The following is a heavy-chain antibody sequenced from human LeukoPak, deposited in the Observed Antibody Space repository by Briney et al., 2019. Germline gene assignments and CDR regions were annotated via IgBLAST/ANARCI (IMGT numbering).Heavy chain of an antibody. CDR2: ISWNSGSI. CDR1: GFTFDDYA. Sequence: PGRSLRLSCAASGFTFDDYAMHWVRQAPGKGLEWVSGISWNSGSIGYADSVKGRFTISRDNAKNSLYLQMNSLRAEDTAVYYCAKVDWLGVAGTGAFDIGGQGTMVTVSS. D-gene: IGHD6-19*01. J-gene: IGHJ3*02. V-gene: IGHV3-9*01. CDR3: AKVDWLGVAGTGAFDI.